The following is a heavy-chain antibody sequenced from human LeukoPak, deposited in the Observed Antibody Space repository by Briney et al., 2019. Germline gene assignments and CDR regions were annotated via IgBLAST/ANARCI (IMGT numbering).Heavy chain of an antibody. Sequence: GRSLRLSSTASGFSFSNNAMTWVRQAPGKGLEWVSSISGSGGSTYYADSVKGRFTISRDNSKNTLYLQMNSLRAEDTAIYYCAKRFRGNGDFFSFDIWGQGTMVTV. V-gene: IGHV3-23*01. CDR3: AKRFRGNGDFFSFDI. CDR1: GFSFSNNA. D-gene: IGHD2-21*02. CDR2: ISGSGGST. J-gene: IGHJ3*02.